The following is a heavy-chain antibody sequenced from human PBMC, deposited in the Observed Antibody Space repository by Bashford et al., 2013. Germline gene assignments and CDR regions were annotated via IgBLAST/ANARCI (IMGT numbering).Heavy chain of an antibody. CDR3: ARDRGSCSGGSCYSGPEYFQH. Sequence: SVKVSCKASGGTFSSYAISWVRQAPGQGLEWMGGIIPIFGTANYAQKFQGRVTITADESTSTAYMELSSLRSEDTAVYYCARDRGSCSGGSCYSGPEYFQHWGQGTLVTVSS. CDR1: GGTFSSYA. J-gene: IGHJ1*01. V-gene: IGHV1-69*13. CDR2: IIPIFGTA. D-gene: IGHD2-15*01.